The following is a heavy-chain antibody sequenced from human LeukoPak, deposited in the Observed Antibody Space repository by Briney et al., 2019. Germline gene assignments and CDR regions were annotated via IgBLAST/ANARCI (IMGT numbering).Heavy chain of an antibody. CDR3: ARSRRVVVVADAFDI. J-gene: IGHJ3*02. CDR1: GFTFSSYA. Sequence: QPGRSLRLSCAASGFTFSSYAMHWVRQAPGKGVEWVAVISYDGSNKYYADSVKSRFTISRDNSTNTLYLQMNSLRAEDTAVYYCARSRRVVVVADAFDIWGQGTMVTVSS. V-gene: IGHV3-30-3*01. CDR2: ISYDGSNK. D-gene: IGHD3-22*01.